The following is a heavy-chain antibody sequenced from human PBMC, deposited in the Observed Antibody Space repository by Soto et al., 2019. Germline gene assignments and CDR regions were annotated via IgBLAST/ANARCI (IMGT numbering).Heavy chain of an antibody. Sequence: SETLSLTCTVSGGSISSSSYYWGWIRQPPGKGLEWIGCIYYSGSTYYNPSLKSRVTISVDTSKNQFSLKLSSVTAADTAVYYCASKLRFLAYYYMDVWGKGTTVTVSS. CDR1: GGSISSSSYY. CDR3: ASKLRFLAYYYMDV. V-gene: IGHV4-39*01. CDR2: IYYSGST. D-gene: IGHD3-16*01. J-gene: IGHJ6*03.